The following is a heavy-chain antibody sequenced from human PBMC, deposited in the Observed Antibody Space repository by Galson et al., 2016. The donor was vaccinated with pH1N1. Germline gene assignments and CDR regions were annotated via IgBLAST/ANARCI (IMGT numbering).Heavy chain of an antibody. CDR1: GGSISSSSYY. J-gene: IGHJ4*02. CDR2: IYYSGST. CDR3: ARQGRGELLYYFDY. V-gene: IGHV4-39*01. Sequence: SETLSLTCTVSGGSISSSSYYWGWIRQPPGKGLEWIGSIYYSGSTYYNPSLKSRVTISVDTSKNQLSLKLSSVTAADTAVYYCARQGRGELLYYFDYWGQGTLVTVSS. D-gene: IGHD3-10*01.